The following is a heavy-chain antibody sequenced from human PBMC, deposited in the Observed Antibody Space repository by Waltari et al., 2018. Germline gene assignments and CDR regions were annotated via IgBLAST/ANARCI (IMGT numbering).Heavy chain of an antibody. J-gene: IGHJ6*02. Sequence: QVQLVQSGAEIKKPGASVTVSCKASGYTFISFAMHWVRQAPGQRLEWMGWINPGNGNTKNSQKFQGRVTITRDTSANTVYMELSSLKSEDTAVYYCVRDGMDVWGQGTTVTVS. CDR1: GYTFISFA. CDR2: INPGNGNT. V-gene: IGHV1-3*01. CDR3: VRDGMDV.